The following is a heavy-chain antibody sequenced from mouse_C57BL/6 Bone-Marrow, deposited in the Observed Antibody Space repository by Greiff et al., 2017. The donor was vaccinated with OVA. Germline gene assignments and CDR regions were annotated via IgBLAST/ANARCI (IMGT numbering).Heavy chain of an antibody. Sequence: VKLQQPGAEVVKPGASVKLSCKASGYTFTSYWMHWVKQRPGQGLEWIGMIHPNSGSTNYNEKFKSKATLTVDKSSSTAYMQLSSLTSEDSAVYYCARGAGYYFDYWGQGTTITVSS. CDR1: GYTFTSYW. CDR3: ARGAGYYFDY. D-gene: IGHD3-3*01. CDR2: IHPNSGST. V-gene: IGHV1-64*01. J-gene: IGHJ2*01.